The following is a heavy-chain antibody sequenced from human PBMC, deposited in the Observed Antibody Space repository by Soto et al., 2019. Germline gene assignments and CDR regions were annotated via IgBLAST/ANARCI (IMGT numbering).Heavy chain of an antibody. CDR1: GYSFTSYW. V-gene: IGHV5-51*01. J-gene: IGHJ3*02. CDR2: IYPGDSDT. Sequence: PGESLKISCKGSGYSFTSYWIGWVRQMPGKGLEWMGIIYPGDSDTRYSPSFQGQVTISADKSISTAYLQWSSLKASDTAMYYCARSSLGYYDSSGYAKAFDIWGQGTMVTVSS. CDR3: ARSSLGYYDSSGYAKAFDI. D-gene: IGHD3-22*01.